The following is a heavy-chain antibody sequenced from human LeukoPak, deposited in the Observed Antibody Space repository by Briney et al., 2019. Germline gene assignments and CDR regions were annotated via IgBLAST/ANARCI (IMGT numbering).Heavy chain of an antibody. CDR2: INPNSGGT. CDR3: AREWELLGVREYHFDY. J-gene: IGHJ4*02. Sequence: ASLKGSCKASGYTFTGYYIHWVRQAPGQGLEWMGWINPNSGGTNYAQKFQGRVTMTRDTSISTAYMELSRLRSDDTAVYYCAREWELLGVREYHFDYWGQGTLVTVSS. D-gene: IGHD1-26*01. V-gene: IGHV1-2*02. CDR1: GYTFTGYY.